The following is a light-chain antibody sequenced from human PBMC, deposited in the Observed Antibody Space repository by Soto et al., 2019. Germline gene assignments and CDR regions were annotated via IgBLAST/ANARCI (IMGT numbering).Light chain of an antibody. V-gene: IGLV2-18*02. CDR3: SSAASSGTLV. CDR2: EVT. Sequence: QSVLTQPPSVSGSPGQSVTISCTGTSRDVGNYNGVSWYQQPPGTAPKLMIYEVTNRPSGVPDRFSGSKSGNTASLTISGLQPEDEADYYCSSAASSGTLVLGGGTKLTLL. CDR1: SRDVGNYNG. J-gene: IGLJ3*02.